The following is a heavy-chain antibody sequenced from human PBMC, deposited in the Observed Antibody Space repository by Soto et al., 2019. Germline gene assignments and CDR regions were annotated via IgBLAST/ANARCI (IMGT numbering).Heavy chain of an antibody. Sequence: SETLSLTCTVSGGSISSITNYWVWIRQPPGKGLEWIGSIYYSGRTYYNPSLKSRVTLSVDTSKNQFSLKLSSVTAADTAVYYCARDYDSSGYYRPDAFDIWGQGTMVTVSS. CDR1: GGSISSITNY. CDR2: IYYSGRT. J-gene: IGHJ3*02. D-gene: IGHD3-22*01. CDR3: ARDYDSSGYYRPDAFDI. V-gene: IGHV4-39*02.